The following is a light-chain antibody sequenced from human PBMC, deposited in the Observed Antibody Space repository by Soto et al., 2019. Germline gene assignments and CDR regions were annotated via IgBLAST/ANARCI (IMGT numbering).Light chain of an antibody. CDR3: CSYTSSGAHV. Sequence: QSALTQPVSVSGSPGQSITISCTGTSSDVGGYDYVSWHQQHPGKAPKLMIYEVNTRPSGVSNRFSGSKSGNTASLTISGLQAEDEADYYCCSYTSSGAHVFGGGTKVTVL. CDR1: SSDVGGYDY. J-gene: IGLJ2*01. V-gene: IGLV2-14*01. CDR2: EVN.